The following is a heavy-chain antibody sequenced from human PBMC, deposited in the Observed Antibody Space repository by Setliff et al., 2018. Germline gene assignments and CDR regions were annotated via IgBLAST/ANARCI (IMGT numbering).Heavy chain of an antibody. CDR1: GGSISSGGYY. CDR2: IYYSGST. Sequence: KPSETLSLTCTVSGGSISSGGYYWSWIRQHPGKGLEWIGSIYYSGSTYYNPSLKSRVTISVDTSKNQFSLKLSSVTAADTAGYYCAREDGSGFFVGVAWFDPWGKGTTVTVSS. D-gene: IGHD3-10*01. J-gene: IGHJ6*04. V-gene: IGHV4-39*07. CDR3: AREDGSGFFVGVAWFDP.